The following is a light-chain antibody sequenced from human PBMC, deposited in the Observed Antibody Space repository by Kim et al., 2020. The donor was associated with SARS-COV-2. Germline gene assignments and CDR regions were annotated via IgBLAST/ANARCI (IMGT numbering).Light chain of an antibody. Sequence: QSVLTQPPSVSGAPGQRVTISCTGSSSNIGAGSDVHWYQQLPGTAPKLLIFDNNNRPSGVPDRFSGSTSGTSASLAITGLQAEDEADYYCQSYDSNLNAVLFGGGTQLTVL. CDR3: QSYDSNLNAVL. V-gene: IGLV1-40*01. J-gene: IGLJ3*02. CDR1: SSNIGAGSD. CDR2: DNN.